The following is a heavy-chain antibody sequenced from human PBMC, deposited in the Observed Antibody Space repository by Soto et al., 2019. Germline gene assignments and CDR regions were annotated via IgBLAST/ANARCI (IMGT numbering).Heavy chain of an antibody. J-gene: IGHJ4*02. V-gene: IGHV3-11*06. Sequence: QVQLVESGGGLVKPGGSLRLSCAASGFTFSDYYMSWIRQAPGKGREWVSYISSSSSYTNYADSVKGRFTISRDNAKNSLYLQMNSLRAEDTAVYYCARGIAAADYYSDYWGQGTLVTVSS. CDR3: ARGIAAADYYSDY. D-gene: IGHD6-13*01. CDR1: GFTFSDYY. CDR2: ISSSSSYT.